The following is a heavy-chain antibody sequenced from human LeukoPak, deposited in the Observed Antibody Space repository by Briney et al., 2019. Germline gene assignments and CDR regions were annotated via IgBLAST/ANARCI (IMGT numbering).Heavy chain of an antibody. V-gene: IGHV4-59*08. CDR3: ARHGSGPGYRPDPVAFDI. CDR1: GGSISSYY. Sequence: SETLSLTCTVSGGSISSYYWSWIRQPPGKGLEWIGYIYYSGSTNYNPSLKSRVTISVDTSKNQFSLKLSSVTAADTAVYYCARHGSGPGYRPDPVAFDIWGQGTMVTVSS. D-gene: IGHD1-1*01. J-gene: IGHJ3*02. CDR2: IYYSGST.